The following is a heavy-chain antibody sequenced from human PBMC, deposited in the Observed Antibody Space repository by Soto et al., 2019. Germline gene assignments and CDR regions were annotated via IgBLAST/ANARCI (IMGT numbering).Heavy chain of an antibody. V-gene: IGHV4-61*08. CDR1: GGSISSGGYS. D-gene: IGHD5-12*01. CDR2: MYYSGST. CDR3: ARDGYYFEY. J-gene: IGHJ4*02. Sequence: SETLSLTCAVSGGSISSGGYSWSWIRQPPGKGLEWIGYMYYSGSTNYNPSLRSRVTISVDTSKNQFSLKLSSVTAADTAVYYCARDGYYFEYWGQGTLVTVSS.